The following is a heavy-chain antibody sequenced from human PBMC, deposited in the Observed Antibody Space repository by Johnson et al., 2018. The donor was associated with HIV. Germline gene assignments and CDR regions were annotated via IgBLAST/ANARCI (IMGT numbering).Heavy chain of an antibody. CDR2: IKQDGSEK. D-gene: IGHD6-13*01. CDR1: GFTFTNFW. V-gene: IGHV3-7*01. J-gene: IGHJ3*02. CDR3: AKDPHNPIVSSSWFHFGGAFDI. Sequence: VQLVESGGGLVQPGGSLRLSCAAYGFTFTNFWMSWVRQAPGKGLEWVADIKQDGSEKYYLDPVKGRFTISRDNARKSLYLQMNSLRAEDTAVYYCAKDPHNPIVSSSWFHFGGAFDIWGQGTMVTVSS.